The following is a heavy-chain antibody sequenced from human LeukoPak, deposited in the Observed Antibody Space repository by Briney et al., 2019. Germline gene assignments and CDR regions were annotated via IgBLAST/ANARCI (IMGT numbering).Heavy chain of an antibody. CDR1: GFTFSSYS. D-gene: IGHD6-13*01. V-gene: IGHV3-21*01. Sequence: GGSLRLSCAASGFTFSSYSMNWVRQAPGKGLEWVSSISSSSSYIYYADSVKDRFTISRDNAKNSLYLQMNSLRAEDTAVYYCARDPQQLEYWYFDLWGRGTLVTVSS. J-gene: IGHJ2*01. CDR3: ARDPQQLEYWYFDL. CDR2: ISSSSSYI.